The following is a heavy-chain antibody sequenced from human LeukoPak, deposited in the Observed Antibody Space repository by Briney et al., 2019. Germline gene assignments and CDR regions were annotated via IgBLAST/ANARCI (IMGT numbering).Heavy chain of an antibody. D-gene: IGHD5-12*01. CDR3: ASSGYDGGGGPSPYY. V-gene: IGHV1-2*02. CDR1: GYTFTGYY. CDR2: INPNSGGT. Sequence: GASVKVSRKASGYTFTGYYMHWVRQAPGQGLEWMGWINPNSGGTNYAQKFQGRVTMTRDTSISTAYMELSRLRSDDTAVYYCASSGYDGGGGPSPYYWGQGTLVTVSS. J-gene: IGHJ4*02.